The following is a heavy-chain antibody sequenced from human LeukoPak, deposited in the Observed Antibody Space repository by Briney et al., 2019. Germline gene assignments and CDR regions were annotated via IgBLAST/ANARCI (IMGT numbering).Heavy chain of an antibody. D-gene: IGHD3-22*01. CDR3: ARVTSHRRYYDSSGYYFDY. V-gene: IGHV4-39*07. Sequence: PSETLSLTCTVSGGSISSSSYYWGWIRQPPGKGLEWIGSIYYSGSTYYNPSLKSRVTISVDTSKNQFSLKLSSVTAADTAVYYCARVTSHRRYYDSSGYYFDYWGQGTLVTVSS. CDR1: GGSISSSSYY. CDR2: IYYSGST. J-gene: IGHJ4*02.